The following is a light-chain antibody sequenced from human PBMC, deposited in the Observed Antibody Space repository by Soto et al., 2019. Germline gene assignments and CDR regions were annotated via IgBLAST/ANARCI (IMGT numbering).Light chain of an antibody. Sequence: NFMLTQPHSVSESPGKTVTISCTRSSGSIASNYVQWYQQRPGSAPTTVIYEDNQRPSGVPDRFSGSIDSSSNSASLTLSGLKTEDEADYYCQSYDSSNTYVFGTGTKLTVL. V-gene: IGLV6-57*03. J-gene: IGLJ1*01. CDR2: EDN. CDR3: QSYDSSNTYV. CDR1: SGSIASNY.